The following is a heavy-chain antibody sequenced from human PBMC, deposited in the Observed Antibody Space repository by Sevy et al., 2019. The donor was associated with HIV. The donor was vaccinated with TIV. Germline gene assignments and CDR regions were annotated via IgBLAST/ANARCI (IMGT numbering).Heavy chain of an antibody. D-gene: IGHD3-10*01. CDR1: GFPFSVYP. CDR2: ISSDGSAK. CDR3: ASGQAGITDDY. J-gene: IGHJ4*02. Sequence: GGSLRLSCAASGFPFSVYPMHWVRQAPDKRLEWVAVISSDGSAKYYSDSVRGRFTFSRDNSRNTLYLQMSSLRTEDTVVYYCASGQAGITDDYWGQGTLVTVSS. V-gene: IGHV3-30*15.